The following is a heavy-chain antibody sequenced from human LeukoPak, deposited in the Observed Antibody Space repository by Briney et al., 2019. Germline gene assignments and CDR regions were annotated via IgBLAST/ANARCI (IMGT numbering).Heavy chain of an antibody. CDR3: ARDAVVTLFDY. J-gene: IGHJ4*02. D-gene: IGHD2-2*01. CDR2: ISSSSSYI. V-gene: IGHV3-21*01. CDR1: GFGFRVYD. Sequence: GGSLRLSCAASGFGFRVYDMSWVRQAPGKGLEWVSSISSSSSYIYYADSVKGRFTISRDNAKNSLYLQMNSLRAEDTAVYYCARDAVVTLFDYWGQGTLVTVSS.